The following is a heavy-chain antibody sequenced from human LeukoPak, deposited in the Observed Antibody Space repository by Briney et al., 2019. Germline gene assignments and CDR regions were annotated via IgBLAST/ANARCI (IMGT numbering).Heavy chain of an antibody. CDR1: GGSISSYY. CDR3: AREVSGGEFDY. V-gene: IGHV4-59*01. J-gene: IGHJ4*02. Sequence: PSETLSLTCTVSGGSISSYYWSWIRQPPGKGLEWIGYIYYSGSTNYNPSLKSRVTISVDTSKNQFSLKLSSVTAADTAVYYCAREVSGGEFDYWGQGTLVTVSS. CDR2: IYYSGST. D-gene: IGHD6-19*01.